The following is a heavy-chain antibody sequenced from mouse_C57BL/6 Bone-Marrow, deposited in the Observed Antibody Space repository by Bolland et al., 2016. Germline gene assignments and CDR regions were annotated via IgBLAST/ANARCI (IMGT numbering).Heavy chain of an antibody. Sequence: SGNTYYNEKFKDKATLTADTSSSTAYMQLSSLTSEDSAVYFCARREGKTYAMDYWGQGTS. CDR2: SGNTY. V-gene: IGHV1-77*01. J-gene: IGHJ4*01. CDR3: RREGKTYAMDY.